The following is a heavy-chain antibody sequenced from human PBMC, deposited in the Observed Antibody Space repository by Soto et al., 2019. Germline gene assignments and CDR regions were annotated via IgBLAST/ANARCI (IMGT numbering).Heavy chain of an antibody. V-gene: IGHV1-46*01. Sequence: ASVKVSCKAPRDTFTSYYINWVRQAPGQELEWMGVINPHGGSTAYAQKFKGRVTLTRDTSASTVYMEVSSLTSEDTAMYYCARSSGGNFGIIIEGTNWFAPWGQGTLVTVS. J-gene: IGHJ5*02. D-gene: IGHD1-26*01. CDR1: RDTFTSYY. CDR3: ARSSGGNFGIIIEGTNWFAP. CDR2: INPHGGST.